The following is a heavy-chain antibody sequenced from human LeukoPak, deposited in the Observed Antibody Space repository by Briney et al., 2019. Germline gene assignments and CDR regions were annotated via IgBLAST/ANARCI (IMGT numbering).Heavy chain of an antibody. J-gene: IGHJ6*02. V-gene: IGHV3-53*01. CDR2: IYSGGST. CDR3: ARDRGSSGYYYYGMDV. CDR1: GFTVSSNY. Sequence: QPGGSLRLSCAASGFTVSSNYMSWVRQAPGKGLEWVSVIYSGGSTYYADSVKGRFTISRDNSKNTLYLQMNSLRAEDTAVYYCARDRGSSGYYYYGMDVWGQGTTVTVSS. D-gene: IGHD6-6*01.